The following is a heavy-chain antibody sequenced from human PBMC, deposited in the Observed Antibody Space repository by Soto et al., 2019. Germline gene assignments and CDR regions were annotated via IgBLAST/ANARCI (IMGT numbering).Heavy chain of an antibody. CDR1: GYSFTSYW. CDR3: ARHPPSIAAAGTGWFDP. CDR2: IYPGDSDT. J-gene: IGHJ5*02. V-gene: IGHV5-51*01. Sequence: RGESLKISCKGSGYSFTSYWIGWVRQMPGKGLEWMGIIYPGDSDTRYSPSFQGQVTISADKSISTAYLQWSSLKASDTAMYYCARHPPSIAAAGTGWFDPWGQGTLVTVSS. D-gene: IGHD6-13*01.